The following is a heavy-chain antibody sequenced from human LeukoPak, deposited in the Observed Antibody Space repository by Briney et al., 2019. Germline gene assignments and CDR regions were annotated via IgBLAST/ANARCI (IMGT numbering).Heavy chain of an antibody. J-gene: IGHJ4*02. Sequence: PGGSLRLSCAASGFSVRGSFMNWVRQAPGKGLEWVSLLSNTENSFYADSVKGRFTLSRDISNNTLYLHMHSLRGEDTAVYFCARAFGVVDCGTQTCYPYHFDKWGRGTLVTVSS. V-gene: IGHV3-66*01. CDR3: ARAFGVVDCGTQTCYPYHFDK. CDR2: LSNTENS. CDR1: GFSVRGSF. D-gene: IGHD2-21*01.